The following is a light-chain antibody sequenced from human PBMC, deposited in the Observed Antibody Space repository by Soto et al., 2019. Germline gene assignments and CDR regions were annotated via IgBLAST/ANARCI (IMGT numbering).Light chain of an antibody. J-gene: IGLJ3*02. V-gene: IGLV2-14*01. CDR1: SSDVGGYNY. CDR2: DVS. CDR3: SSYTSSGTLV. Sequence: QSALTQPASVSGSPGQSITISCTGTSSDVGGYNYVSWYQQLPGKAPKLMIYDVSNRPSGVSDRFSGSKSGNTASLTISGLQAEDEADYYCSSYTSSGTLVFGGGTTLTVL.